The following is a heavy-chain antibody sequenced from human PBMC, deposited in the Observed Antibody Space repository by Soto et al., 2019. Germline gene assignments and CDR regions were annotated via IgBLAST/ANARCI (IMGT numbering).Heavy chain of an antibody. D-gene: IGHD2-2*01. J-gene: IGHJ5*02. CDR1: GYTFTSYD. Sequence: QVQLVQSGAEVKKPGASVKVSCKASGYTFTSYDINWVRLATGQGLEWMGWMNPNSGNTAYAQKFQGRVTMXXNTSISTAYMELGSLRSEDTAVYYCARLKQDDAVAWGQGTLVTVSS. V-gene: IGHV1-8*01. CDR2: MNPNSGNT. CDR3: ARLKQDDAVA.